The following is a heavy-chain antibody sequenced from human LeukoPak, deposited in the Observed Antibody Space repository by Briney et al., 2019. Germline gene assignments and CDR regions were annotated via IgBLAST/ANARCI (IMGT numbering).Heavy chain of an antibody. D-gene: IGHD3-10*01. CDR2: INDSGST. J-gene: IGHJ4*02. CDR3: AGRGRGGTIDY. CDR1: GESFSGYY. Sequence: SETLSLTCAVYGESFSGYYWSWIRQPPGKGLEWIGEINDSGSTNYNPSLKSRVTISLDTSKNQFSLKLSSVTAADTAAYYCAGRGRGGTIDYWGQGNLVTVSS. V-gene: IGHV4-34*01.